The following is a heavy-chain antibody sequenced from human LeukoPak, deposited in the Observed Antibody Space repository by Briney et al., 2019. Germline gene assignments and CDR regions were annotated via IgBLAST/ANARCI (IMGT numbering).Heavy chain of an antibody. D-gene: IGHD3/OR15-3a*01. J-gene: IGHJ4*02. CDR2: IWYDGGNK. V-gene: IGHV3-33*01. CDR1: GFTFSSNG. Sequence: GRSLRLSCAASGFTFSSNGMHWVRQAPGKGLEWVSFIWYDGGNKYYADSVKGRFVISRDNSKNTLYLQMNSLRAEDTALYYCARDPGGWTFDYWGQGTLVTVSS. CDR3: ARDPGGWTFDY.